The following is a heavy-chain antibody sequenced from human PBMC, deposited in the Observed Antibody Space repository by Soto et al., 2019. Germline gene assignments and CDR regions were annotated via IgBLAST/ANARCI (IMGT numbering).Heavy chain of an antibody. J-gene: IGHJ4*02. Sequence: SETLSLTCAVYGGSLSGYYWSWIRQHPGKGLEWIGEINHSGSTNYKPSLKSRVTISVDTSKNQFSLKLSSVTAADTAVYYCARGILGGFGRWGQGTLVTVSS. V-gene: IGHV4-34*01. CDR1: GGSLSGYY. CDR3: ARGILGGFGR. D-gene: IGHD2-21*01. CDR2: INHSGST.